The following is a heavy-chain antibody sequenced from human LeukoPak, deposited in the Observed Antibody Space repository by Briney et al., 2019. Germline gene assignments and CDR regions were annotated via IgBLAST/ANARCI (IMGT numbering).Heavy chain of an antibody. Sequence: SETLSLTCTVSGGSISSYYWSWIRQPPGKGLEWIGYIYYSGGTNYNPSLKSRVTISVDTSKNQFSLKLSSVTAADTAVYYCARVSSGYTNWFDPWGQGTLVTVSS. V-gene: IGHV4-59*01. J-gene: IGHJ5*02. D-gene: IGHD3-22*01. CDR2: IYYSGGT. CDR3: ARVSSGYTNWFDP. CDR1: GGSISSYY.